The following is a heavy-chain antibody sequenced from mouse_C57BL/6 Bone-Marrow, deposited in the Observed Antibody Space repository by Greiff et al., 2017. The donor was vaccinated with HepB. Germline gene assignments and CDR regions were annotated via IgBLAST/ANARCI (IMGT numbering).Heavy chain of an antibody. CDR1: GYNFTSYW. CDR2: IDPSDSYT. J-gene: IGHJ2*01. CDR3: ARWGSTMVTNYFDY. Sequence: QVQLQQPGAELVMPGASVKLSCKASGYNFTSYWMHWVKQRPGQGLEWIGEIDPSDSYTNYNQKFKGKSTLTVDKSSSTAYMQLSSLTSEDSAVYYCARWGSTMVTNYFDYWGQGTTLTVSS. V-gene: IGHV1-69*01. D-gene: IGHD2-2*01.